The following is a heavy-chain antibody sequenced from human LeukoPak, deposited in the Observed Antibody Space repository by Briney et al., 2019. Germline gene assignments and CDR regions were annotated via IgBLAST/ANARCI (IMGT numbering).Heavy chain of an antibody. CDR3: ARVWGGSGSYGYYYYYGMDV. Sequence: PSETLSLTCAVYGGSFSSYYWSWIRQPAGKGLEWIGRIYTSGSTNYNPSLKSRVTMSVDTSKNQFSLKLSSVTAADTAVYYCARVWGGSGSYGYYYYYGMDVWGQGTTVTVSS. V-gene: IGHV4-59*10. D-gene: IGHD3-10*01. CDR1: GGSFSSYY. J-gene: IGHJ6*02. CDR2: IYTSGST.